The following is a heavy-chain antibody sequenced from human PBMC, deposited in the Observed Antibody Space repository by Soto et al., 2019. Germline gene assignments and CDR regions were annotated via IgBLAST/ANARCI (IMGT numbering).Heavy chain of an antibody. J-gene: IGHJ4*02. D-gene: IGHD3-16*01. CDR3: TRDPRITDF. V-gene: IGHV3-11*01. CDR2: ISPGGDIT. CDR1: GFSFRDHY. Sequence: GGTLRLSCAASGFSFRDHYMTWIRQAPGKGLELLSYISPGGDITNYVDSVKGRFTISRDNAKNSLFLHMNSLRAEDTAVYYCTRDPRITDFWGQGTLVTGSS.